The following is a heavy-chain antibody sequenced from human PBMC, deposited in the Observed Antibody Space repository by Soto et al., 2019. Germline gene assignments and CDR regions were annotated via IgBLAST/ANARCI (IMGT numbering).Heavy chain of an antibody. CDR1: GFTFSSYG. CDR2: ISYDGSNK. J-gene: IGHJ4*02. Sequence: QVQLVASGGGVVQPGRSLRLSCAASGFTFSSYGMHWVRQAPGKGLEWVAVISYDGSNKYYADSVKGRFTISRDNSKNTLYLQMNSLRAEDTAVYYCAKQGGSGWPNFDYWGQGTLVTVSS. D-gene: IGHD6-19*01. V-gene: IGHV3-30*18. CDR3: AKQGGSGWPNFDY.